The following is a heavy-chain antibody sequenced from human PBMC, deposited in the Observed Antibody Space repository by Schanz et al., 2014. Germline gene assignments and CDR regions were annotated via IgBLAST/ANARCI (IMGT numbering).Heavy chain of an antibody. V-gene: IGHV1-18*01. J-gene: IGHJ3*02. CDR1: GYTFTSYS. CDR2: ITAYNGDT. D-gene: IGHD5-18*01. CDR3: TRGGYSYALSAFDI. Sequence: QVQLVQSGAEVKKPGASVKVSCKASGYTFTSYSIHWVRQAPGQGLEWMGWITAYNGDTNYALKLQGRVTMTTDTSTGTAYMELRSLRSDDTALYYCTRGGYSYALSAFDIWGQGTMXTVSS.